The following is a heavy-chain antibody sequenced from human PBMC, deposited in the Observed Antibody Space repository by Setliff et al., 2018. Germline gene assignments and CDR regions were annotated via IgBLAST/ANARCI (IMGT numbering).Heavy chain of an antibody. D-gene: IGHD1-26*01. J-gene: IGHJ5*02. CDR1: GYSISSGYY. CDR3: ARGARIVGATPLPVNWFDP. Sequence: SETLSLTCTVSGYSISSGYYWGWIRQPPGKGLEWIGSIYHSESTYYNPSLKSRVTISVDTSKNQFSLKLSSVTAADTAVYYCARGARIVGATPLPVNWFDPWGQGTPVTVSS. CDR2: IYHSEST. V-gene: IGHV4-38-2*02.